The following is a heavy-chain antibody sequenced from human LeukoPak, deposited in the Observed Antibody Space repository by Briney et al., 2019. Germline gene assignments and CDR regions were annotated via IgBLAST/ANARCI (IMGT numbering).Heavy chain of an antibody. CDR1: GFTFSSYV. J-gene: IGHJ4*02. D-gene: IGHD4-23*01. V-gene: IGHV3-23*01. CDR2: ISGSGSGT. CDR3: VKYTGNSILVRFDY. Sequence: GGSLRLSCAASGFTFSSYVMTWVRQAPGKGLEWVSGISGSGSGTYYADSVKGRFTISRDNSKTTLYQQMNSLRAEDTALYYCVKYTGNSILVRFDYWGQGTLVTVSS.